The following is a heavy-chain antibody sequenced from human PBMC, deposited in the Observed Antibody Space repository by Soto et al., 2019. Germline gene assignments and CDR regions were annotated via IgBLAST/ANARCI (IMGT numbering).Heavy chain of an antibody. Sequence: QLQLQESGPGLVKPSETLSLTCTVSGGSISSSSYYWGWIRQPPGKGLEWIGSIYYSGSTYYNPSLKSRVTISVDTSKNQFSLKLSSVTAADTAVYYCARLTVTTVYFDYWGQGTLVTVSS. CDR3: ARLTVTTVYFDY. CDR2: IYYSGST. CDR1: GGSISSSSYY. V-gene: IGHV4-39*01. D-gene: IGHD4-17*01. J-gene: IGHJ4*02.